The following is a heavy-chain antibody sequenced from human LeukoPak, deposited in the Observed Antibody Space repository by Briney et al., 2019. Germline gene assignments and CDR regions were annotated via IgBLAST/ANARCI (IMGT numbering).Heavy chain of an antibody. Sequence: PPQTLSLTCALSAYSPTSVCSGGWFRLPQGKGLGGIGSIYHSGSTYYNPSLKSRVTISVDTSKNQFSLKLSSVTAADTAVYYCARGNILQVRQDAFDIWGQGTMVTVSS. CDR2: IYHSGST. J-gene: IGHJ3*02. CDR1: AYSPTSVCS. CDR3: ARGNILQVRQDAFDI. D-gene: IGHD3-10*01. V-gene: IGHV4-38-2*01.